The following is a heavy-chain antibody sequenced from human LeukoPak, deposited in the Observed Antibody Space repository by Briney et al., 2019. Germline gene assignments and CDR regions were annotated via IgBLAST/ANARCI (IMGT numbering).Heavy chain of an antibody. V-gene: IGHV3-23*01. Sequence: GGSLRLSCEASGFTFSSYAMNWVRQAPGKGLEWLASISDSGVTTNYADSAMGRFTISRGNSKNTLYLQMSSLTADDTAVYYCVKGGWGTVSDIWGQGTMVTVSS. D-gene: IGHD3-16*01. CDR3: VKGGWGTVSDI. CDR1: GFTFSSYA. J-gene: IGHJ3*02. CDR2: ISDSGVTT.